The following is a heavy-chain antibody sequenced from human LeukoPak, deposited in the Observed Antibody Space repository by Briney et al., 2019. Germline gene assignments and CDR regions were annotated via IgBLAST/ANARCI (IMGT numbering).Heavy chain of an antibody. CDR1: GFTFSTYA. CDR2: ISVSGGRT. D-gene: IGHD5-18*01. V-gene: IGHV3-23*01. Sequence: PGGSLRLSCAASGFTFSTYALSWVRQAPGKGLEWVPVISVSGGRTYYADSVKGRFTISRDNSKNTLYLQMNSLRAEDTAVYYCTSRAGPVDTTVPLTGFGYWGQGTLVTVSS. CDR3: TSRAGPVDTTVPLTGFGY. J-gene: IGHJ4*02.